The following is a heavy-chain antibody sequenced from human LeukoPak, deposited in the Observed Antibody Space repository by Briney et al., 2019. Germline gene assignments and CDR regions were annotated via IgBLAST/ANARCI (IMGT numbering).Heavy chain of an antibody. D-gene: IGHD3-10*01. V-gene: IGHV3-48*04. CDR1: GFTVSSNY. Sequence: GGSLRLSCAASGFTVSSNYMNWVRQAPGKGLEWVSYISHTGSTMSYADSVKGRFTISRDNAKNSLYLQMNSLRAEDTAMYYCAIPPLSGTGSSRPLAGIDVWGQGTTVTVSS. CDR2: ISHTGSTM. CDR3: AIPPLSGTGSSRPLAGIDV. J-gene: IGHJ6*02.